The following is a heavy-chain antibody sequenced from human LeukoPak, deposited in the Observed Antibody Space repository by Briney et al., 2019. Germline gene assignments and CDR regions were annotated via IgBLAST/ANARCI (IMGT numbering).Heavy chain of an antibody. J-gene: IGHJ4*02. D-gene: IGHD6-13*01. CDR3: ARDFRRTAADTLGY. CDR1: GYTFTSYG. CDR2: ISAYNGNT. V-gene: IGHV1-18*01. Sequence: ASVKVSCKASGYTFTSYGISWVRQAPGQGLEWMGWISAYNGNTNYAQKLQGRVTMTTDTSTSTAYMELRSLRSDDTAVYYCARDFRRTAADTLGYWGQGTLVTVSS.